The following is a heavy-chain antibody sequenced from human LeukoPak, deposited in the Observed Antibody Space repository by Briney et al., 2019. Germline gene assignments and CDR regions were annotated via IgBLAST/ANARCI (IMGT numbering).Heavy chain of an antibody. V-gene: IGHV3-11*04. CDR1: GFTFSDYD. Sequence: GGSLRLSCAASGFTFSDYDMSWIRQAPGKGLEWFSYISSSGGTIYYADSVKGRFTISRDNAKNSLYLQMNNLRAEDTALYYCARERRGLRNSDYWGQGTLSPSPQ. CDR2: ISSSGGTI. J-gene: IGHJ4*02. D-gene: IGHD4-17*01. CDR3: ARERRGLRNSDY.